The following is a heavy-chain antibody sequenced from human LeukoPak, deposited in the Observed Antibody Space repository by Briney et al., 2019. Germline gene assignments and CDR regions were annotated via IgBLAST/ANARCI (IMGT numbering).Heavy chain of an antibody. V-gene: IGHV4-30-4*01. CDR1: GGSISSGDYY. CDR2: IYYSGST. CDR3: ARVGEFTYFDY. D-gene: IGHD3-10*01. J-gene: IGHJ4*02. Sequence: SETLSLTCTVSGGSISSGDYYWSWIRQPPGKCLEWIGYIYYSGSTYYNPSLKSRVTISVDTSKNQFSLKLSSVTAAETAVYYCARVGEFTYFDYWGQGTLVTVSS.